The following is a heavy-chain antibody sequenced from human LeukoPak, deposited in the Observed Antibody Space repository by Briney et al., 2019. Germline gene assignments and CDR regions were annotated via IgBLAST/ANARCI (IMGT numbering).Heavy chain of an antibody. D-gene: IGHD4-11*01. CDR3: ARMGWAYSTYARDWFDP. V-gene: IGHV3-7*05. CDR1: GFTFSSYW. J-gene: IGHJ5*02. CDR2: IKQDGSEK. Sequence: GGSLRLSCAASGFTFSSYWMSWFGQAPGKGLDWVANIKQDGSEKVYADSVKGRFTISRDNAENSLYLQMNSLRVEDTAVYYCARMGWAYSTYARDWFDPWGQGTLVTVSS.